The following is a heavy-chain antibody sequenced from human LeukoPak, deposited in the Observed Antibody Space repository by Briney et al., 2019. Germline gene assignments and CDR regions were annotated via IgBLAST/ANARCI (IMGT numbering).Heavy chain of an antibody. J-gene: IGHJ4*02. D-gene: IGHD3-22*01. CDR3: ARVTAPDYYDSSGYYPLVDY. CDR2: ISSSSSTI. CDR1: GFTSSSYS. V-gene: IGHV3-48*02. Sequence: GGSLRLSCAASGFTSSSYSMNWVRQAPGKGLEWVSYISSSSSTIYYADSVKGRFTISRDNAKNSLYLQMNSLRDEDTAVYYCARVTAPDYYDSSGYYPLVDYWGQGTLVTVSS.